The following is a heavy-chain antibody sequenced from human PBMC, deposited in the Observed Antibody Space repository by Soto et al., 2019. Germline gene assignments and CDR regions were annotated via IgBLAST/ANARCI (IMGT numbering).Heavy chain of an antibody. V-gene: IGHV1-69*13. CDR3: ARDSAGVPGWEDYYYGMDV. Sequence: GASVXVSCKASGGTFSSYAISWVRQAPGQGLEWMGGIIPIFGTANYAQKFQGRVTITADESTSTAYMELSSLRSEDTAVYYCARDSAGVPGWEDYYYGMDVWGQGTTVTVSS. J-gene: IGHJ6*02. CDR1: GGTFSSYA. CDR2: IIPIFGTA. D-gene: IGHD1-26*01.